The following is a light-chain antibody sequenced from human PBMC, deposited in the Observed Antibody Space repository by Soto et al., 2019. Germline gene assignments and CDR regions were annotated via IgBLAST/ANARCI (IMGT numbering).Light chain of an antibody. J-gene: IGKJ5*01. CDR3: QQYNNWPAIT. CDR1: QSVSSN. Sequence: EIMMTQSPATLSVSPGESATLSCRASQSVSSNLAWYQQKPGQAPRLLIYGASTRATGIPARFSGSGSGTEFTLTITSLQSEDFAVYYCQQYNNWPAITFGQGTRLEIK. CDR2: GAS. V-gene: IGKV3D-15*01.